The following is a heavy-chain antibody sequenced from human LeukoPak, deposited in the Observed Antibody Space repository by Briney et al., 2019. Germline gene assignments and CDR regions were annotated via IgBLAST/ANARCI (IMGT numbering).Heavy chain of an antibody. D-gene: IGHD2-2*01. Sequence: GGSLRLSCVASGFTFSSYWVHWVRQAPGKRLLWVSRMNWDGSRTTYADSAKGRFAISRDNAKNTLYLQMNSLTSDDTAVYYCARERKSSTSMDYWGQGTLVTVSS. V-gene: IGHV3-74*01. CDR1: GFTFSSYW. CDR2: MNWDGSRT. J-gene: IGHJ4*02. CDR3: ARERKSSTSMDY.